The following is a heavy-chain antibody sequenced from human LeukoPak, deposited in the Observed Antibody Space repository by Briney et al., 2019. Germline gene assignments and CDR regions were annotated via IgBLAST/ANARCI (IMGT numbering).Heavy chain of an antibody. CDR1: GGSFSGYY. Sequence: SETLSLTCTVYGGSFSGYYWSWIRQPPGKGLEWIGEINHSGSTNYNPSLKSRVTISVDTSKNQFSLKLSSVTAADTAVYYCVKAGQWFGELSAFDIWGQGTMVTVSS. V-gene: IGHV4-34*01. CDR2: INHSGST. J-gene: IGHJ3*02. D-gene: IGHD3-10*01. CDR3: VKAGQWFGELSAFDI.